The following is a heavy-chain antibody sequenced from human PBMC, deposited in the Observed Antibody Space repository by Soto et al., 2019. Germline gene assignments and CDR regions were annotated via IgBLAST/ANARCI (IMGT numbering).Heavy chain of an antibody. CDR1: GFRFNDFG. CDR3: ARRCPNYVRCGVDA. D-gene: IGHD4-4*01. Sequence: SRRLSCAVSGFRFNDFGFHWVRQAPAKLLHAVAVISSDGNEKYYVESVKGRFTISRDNPNNMLYLEMSSLRPEDAAVYYCARRCPNYVRCGVDAWGRGTTVTVSS. CDR2: ISSDGNEK. V-gene: IGHV3-30*03. J-gene: IGHJ6*02.